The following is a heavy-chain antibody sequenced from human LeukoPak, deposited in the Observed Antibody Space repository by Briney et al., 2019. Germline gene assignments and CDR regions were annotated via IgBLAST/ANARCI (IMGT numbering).Heavy chain of an antibody. CDR3: PRVYDYRFDY. V-gene: IGHV3-48*03. D-gene: IGHD4-11*01. J-gene: IGHJ4*02. CDR1: GFTFSSYE. CDR2: ISSSGSTI. Sequence: GGSLRLSCAASGFTFSSYEMNWVRQAPGKGLEWVSYISSSGSTIYYADSVKGRFTISRDNAKNSLYLQMNSLRAEDTAVYYCPRVYDYRFDYWGQGTLVTVSS.